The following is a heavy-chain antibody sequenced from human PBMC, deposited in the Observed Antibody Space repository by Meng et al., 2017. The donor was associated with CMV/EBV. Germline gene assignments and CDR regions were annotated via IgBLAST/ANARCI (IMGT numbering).Heavy chain of an antibody. J-gene: IGHJ4*02. CDR1: GFTFSSYS. Sequence: GESLKISCAASGFTFSSYSMNWVRQAPGKGLEWVSSISSSSSYIYYADSVKGRFTISRDNAKNSLYLQMNSLRAEDTAVYYCARSGAAGRYYLDYWGQGTLVTVSS. CDR3: ARSGAAGRYYLDY. V-gene: IGHV3-21*01. CDR2: ISSSSSYI. D-gene: IGHD6-13*01.